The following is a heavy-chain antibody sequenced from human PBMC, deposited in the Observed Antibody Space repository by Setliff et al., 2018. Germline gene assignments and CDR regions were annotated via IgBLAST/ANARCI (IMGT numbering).Heavy chain of an antibody. CDR1: GFTFSSYW. J-gene: IGHJ3*02. D-gene: IGHD3-3*01. CDR3: ARHNRAWSGESAFDI. Sequence: PGGSLSLSCAASGFTFSSYWMSWVRQAPGKGLEWVANIKQDGSEKYHVDSVKGRFTISRDNAKNSLYLQMNSLRAEDTAVYYCARHNRAWSGESAFDIWGQGTMVTVSS. V-gene: IGHV3-7*01. CDR2: IKQDGSEK.